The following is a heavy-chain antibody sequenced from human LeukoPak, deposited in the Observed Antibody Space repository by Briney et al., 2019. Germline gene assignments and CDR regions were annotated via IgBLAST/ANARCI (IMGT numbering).Heavy chain of an antibody. CDR2: TYYRSKWYN. CDR3: ARVEWGMVRGVKYYYGMDV. D-gene: IGHD3-10*01. J-gene: IGHJ6*02. CDR1: GDSVSSNSAA. V-gene: IGHV6-1*01. Sequence: SQTLSLTCAISGDSVSSNSAAWNWIRQSPSRGLEWLGRTYYRSKWYNDYAVSVKSRITINPDTSKNQFSLQLNSVTPEDTAVYYCARVEWGMVRGVKYYYGMDVWGQGTLVTVSS.